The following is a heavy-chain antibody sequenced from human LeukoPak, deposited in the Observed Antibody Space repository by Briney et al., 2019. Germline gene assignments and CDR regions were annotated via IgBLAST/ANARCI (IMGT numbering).Heavy chain of an antibody. J-gene: IGHJ5*02. CDR1: GYTFTSYG. Sequence: ASVKVSCKASGYTFTSYGISWVRQAPGQGLEWMGWISAYNGNTNYAQKLQGRVTMTTDTSTSTAYMELRSLRSDDTAVYYCARFTKLESRNWFDPWGQGTLVTVSS. CDR3: ARFTKLESRNWFDP. D-gene: IGHD1-1*01. CDR2: ISAYNGNT. V-gene: IGHV1-18*01.